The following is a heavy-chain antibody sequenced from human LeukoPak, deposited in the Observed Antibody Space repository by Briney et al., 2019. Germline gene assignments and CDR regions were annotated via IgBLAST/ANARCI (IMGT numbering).Heavy chain of an antibody. V-gene: IGHV3-43*02. J-gene: IGHJ6*02. Sequence: EGSLRLSCAASGFTFDDYAMPWVRQAPGKGLEWVSLISGDGGSTYYADSVKGRFTISRDNSKNSLYLQMNSLRTEDTALYYCAKDIAYYYGSGSYDSAPYDYYYYGMDVWGQGTTVTVSS. CDR2: ISGDGGST. CDR3: AKDIAYYYGSGSYDSAPYDYYYYGMDV. CDR1: GFTFDDYA. D-gene: IGHD3-10*01.